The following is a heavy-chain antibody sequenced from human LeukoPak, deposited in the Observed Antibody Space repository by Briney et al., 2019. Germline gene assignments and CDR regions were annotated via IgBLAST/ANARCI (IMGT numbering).Heavy chain of an antibody. CDR1: GFTVSSNY. J-gene: IGHJ5*02. Sequence: PGGSLRLSCAASGFTVSSNYMSWVRQAPGKGLEWVSVIYSGGSTYYADSVKGRFTISRDNSKNTLYLQMNSLRAEDTAVYYCAGWNPRSVVAATNWFDPWGQGTLVTVSS. D-gene: IGHD2-15*01. CDR3: AGWNPRSVVAATNWFDP. CDR2: IYSGGST. V-gene: IGHV3-66*01.